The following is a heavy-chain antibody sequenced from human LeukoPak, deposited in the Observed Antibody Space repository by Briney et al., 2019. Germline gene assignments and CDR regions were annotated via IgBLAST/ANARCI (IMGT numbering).Heavy chain of an antibody. CDR3: AREGGRYCSGGSCYSSNGWYGGLNY. D-gene: IGHD2-15*01. V-gene: IGHV1-18*01. Sequence: AASVKVSCKASGYTFTIYGISWVRQAPGQGLEWMGWISTYNGHTNYARKVQGRVTMTTDTFTSTAYMELRSLRSDDTAVYFCAREGGRYCSGGSCYSSNGWYGGLNYWGQGTLVTVSS. CDR2: ISTYNGHT. J-gene: IGHJ4*02. CDR1: GYTFTIYG.